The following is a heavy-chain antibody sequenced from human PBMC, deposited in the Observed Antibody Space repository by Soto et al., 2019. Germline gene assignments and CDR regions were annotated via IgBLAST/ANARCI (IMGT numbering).Heavy chain of an antibody. Sequence: QVQLVQSGAEVKKPGSSVKVSCKASGGTFSSYAISWVRQAPGQGLEWVGGIIPIFGTANYAQKFQGRVTITADESTSTAYMELSSLRSEDTAVYYCARPAGRYYYYYYGMDVWGQGTTVTVSS. CDR2: IIPIFGTA. CDR3: ARPAGRYYYYYYGMDV. V-gene: IGHV1-69*01. CDR1: GGTFSSYA. D-gene: IGHD6-19*01. J-gene: IGHJ6*02.